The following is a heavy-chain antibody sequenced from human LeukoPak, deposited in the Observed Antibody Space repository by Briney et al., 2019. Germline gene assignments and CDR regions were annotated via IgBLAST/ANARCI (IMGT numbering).Heavy chain of an antibody. V-gene: IGHV3-7*04. CDR1: GFTFSSYW. Sequence: GGSLRLSCAASGFTFSSYWMTWVRQAPGKGLEWVANIKQDGSEKNYVDSLKGRFIISRDNAKNSLYLQMNSLRVEDTAVYYCARGITMDYWGQGTLVTVSS. D-gene: IGHD3-10*01. J-gene: IGHJ4*02. CDR3: ARGITMDY. CDR2: IKQDGSEK.